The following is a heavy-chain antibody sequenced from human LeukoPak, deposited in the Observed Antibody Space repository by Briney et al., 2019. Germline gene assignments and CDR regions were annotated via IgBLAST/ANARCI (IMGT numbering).Heavy chain of an antibody. CDR3: ARISLNQAFEV. CDR2: ISSGSIYK. Sequence: PGGSLRLSCAASGFTFSSYSMIWVRQAPGKGLEWVSSISSGSIYKYYADSMKGRFTISSDNTKNSLYLQMNSLRAEDMAEYYCARISLNQAFEVWGQPTMVTVS. CDR1: GFTFSSYS. D-gene: IGHD3-16*01. V-gene: IGHV3-21*01. J-gene: IGHJ3*01.